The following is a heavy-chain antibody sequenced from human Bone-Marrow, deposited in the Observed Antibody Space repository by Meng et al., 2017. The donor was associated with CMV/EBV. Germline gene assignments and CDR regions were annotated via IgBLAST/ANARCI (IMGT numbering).Heavy chain of an antibody. Sequence: QVQLQQWGAGLLKPSETLSLTCAVYGGSFSGYYWSWIRQPPGKGLEWIGEINHSGSTNYNPSLKSRVTISVDKSKNQFSLKLSSVTAADTAVYYCARAWIQLWTFDYWGQGTLVTVSS. CDR3: ARAWIQLWTFDY. CDR1: GGSFSGYY. J-gene: IGHJ4*02. CDR2: INHSGST. D-gene: IGHD5-18*01. V-gene: IGHV4-34*01.